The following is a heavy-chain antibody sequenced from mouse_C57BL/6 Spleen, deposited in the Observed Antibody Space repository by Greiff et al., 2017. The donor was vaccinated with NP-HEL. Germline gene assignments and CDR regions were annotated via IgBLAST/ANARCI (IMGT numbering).Heavy chain of an antibody. CDR3: ARYYSNPRAMDY. CDR2: IDPSDSET. Sequence: VQLQQSGAELVRPGSSVKLSCKASGYTFTSYWMHWVKQRPIQGLEWIGNIDPSDSETHYNQKFKDKATLTVDKSSSTAYMQLSSLTSEDSAVYYGARYYSNPRAMDYWGQGTSVTVSS. V-gene: IGHV1-52*01. CDR1: GYTFTSYW. J-gene: IGHJ4*01. D-gene: IGHD2-5*01.